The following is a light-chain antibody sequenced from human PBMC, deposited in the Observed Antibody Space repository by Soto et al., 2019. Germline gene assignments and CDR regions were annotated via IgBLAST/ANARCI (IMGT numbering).Light chain of an antibody. Sequence: DIQMTQSTSSLSASVGDRVTITCRASQSISSYLNWYQQKPGKAPKLLIYAASSLQSGVPSRFSGSGSGTDSTLTISSLQPEDFATYYCRQSYGTPVTFGGGTKLYIK. CDR2: AAS. V-gene: IGKV1-39*01. J-gene: IGKJ4*01. CDR3: RQSYGTPVT. CDR1: QSISSY.